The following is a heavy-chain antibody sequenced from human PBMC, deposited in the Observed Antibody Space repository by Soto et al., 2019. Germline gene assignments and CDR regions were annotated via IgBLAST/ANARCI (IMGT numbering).Heavy chain of an antibody. CDR2: IIPILGIA. Sequence: QVQLVQSGAEVKKPGSSVKVSCKASGGTFSSYTISWVRQAPGQGLEWMGRIIPILGIANYAQKFQGRVTITADKSTSTAYMELSSLRCEDTDVYYVARASGYYSGIPFDYRGQGTLDTVSS. D-gene: IGHD5-12*01. J-gene: IGHJ4*02. CDR1: GGTFSSYT. V-gene: IGHV1-69*02. CDR3: ARASGYYSGIPFDY.